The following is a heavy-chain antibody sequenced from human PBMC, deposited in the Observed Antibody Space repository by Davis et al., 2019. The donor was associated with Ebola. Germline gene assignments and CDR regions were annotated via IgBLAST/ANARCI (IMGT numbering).Heavy chain of an antibody. V-gene: IGHV3-11*01. J-gene: IGHJ6*02. CDR2: ISSSGSTI. Sequence: GESLKISCAASGFTFSDYYMSWIRQAPGKGLEWVSYISSSGSTIYYADSVKGRFTISRDNSKNTLYLQMNSLRAEDTAVYYCAGSYSSSWYRIYYYYGMDVWGQGTTVTVSS. D-gene: IGHD6-13*01. CDR3: AGSYSSSWYRIYYYYGMDV. CDR1: GFTFSDYY.